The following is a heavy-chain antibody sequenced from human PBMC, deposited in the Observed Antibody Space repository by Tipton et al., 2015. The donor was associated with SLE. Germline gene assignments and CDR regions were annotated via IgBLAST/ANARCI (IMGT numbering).Heavy chain of an antibody. CDR2: ISGSGSST. J-gene: IGHJ6*02. V-gene: IGHV3-23*01. Sequence: SLRLSCAASGFTFSSYAMSWVRQAPGKGLEWVSAISGSGSSTYYADSVKGRFTISRDNSKNTLYLQMNSLRAEDTAVYYCARDRAHSGSSSVGMDVWGQGTTVTVSS. CDR3: ARDRAHSGSSSVGMDV. CDR1: GFTFSSYA. D-gene: IGHD1-26*01.